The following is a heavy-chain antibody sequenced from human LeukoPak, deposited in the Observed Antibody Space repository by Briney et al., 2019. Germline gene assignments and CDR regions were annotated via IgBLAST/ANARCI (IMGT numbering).Heavy chain of an antibody. D-gene: IGHD3-22*01. Sequence: PGGSLRPSCAASGFTFSSYAMSWVRQAPGKGLEWVSAISGSGGSTYYADSVKGRFTISRDNSKNTLYLQMNSLRAEDTAVYYCAKDRDYYDSSGYYYVTAEYFQHWGQGTLVTVSS. CDR1: GFTFSSYA. CDR3: AKDRDYYDSSGYYYVTAEYFQH. CDR2: ISGSGGST. J-gene: IGHJ1*01. V-gene: IGHV3-23*01.